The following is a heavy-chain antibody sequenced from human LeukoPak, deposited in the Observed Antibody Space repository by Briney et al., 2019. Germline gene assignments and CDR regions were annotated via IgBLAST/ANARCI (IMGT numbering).Heavy chain of an antibody. J-gene: IGHJ6*02. CDR2: IYTSGST. D-gene: IGHD2-2*01. CDR1: GGSISSYY. V-gene: IGHV4-4*07. Sequence: SETLSLTCTVSGGSISSYYWSWIRQPAGKGLEWIGRIYTSGSTNYNPSLKSRVTMSVGTSKNQFSLKLSSVTAADTAVYYCVGTAARNYYYGMDVWGQGTTVTVSS. CDR3: VGTAARNYYYGMDV.